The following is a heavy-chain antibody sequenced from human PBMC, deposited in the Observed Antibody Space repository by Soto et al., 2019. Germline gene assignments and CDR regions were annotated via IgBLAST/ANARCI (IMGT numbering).Heavy chain of an antibody. J-gene: IGHJ4*02. V-gene: IGHV3-33*01. CDR1: GFTFSSYG. CDR2: IWYDGSNK. CDR3: ASEKDYHDTSGYFDY. D-gene: IGHD3-22*01. Sequence: GGSLRLSCAASGFTFSSYGMHWVRQAPGKGLEWVAVIWYDGSNKYYADSVKGRFTISRDNSKNTLYLQMNSLRAEDTAVYYCASEKDYHDTSGYFDYWGQGTLVTVSS.